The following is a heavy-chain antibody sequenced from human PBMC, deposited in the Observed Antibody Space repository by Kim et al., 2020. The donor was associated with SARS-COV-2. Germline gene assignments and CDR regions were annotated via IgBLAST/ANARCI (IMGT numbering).Heavy chain of an antibody. CDR3: ARASGTWFGGVAQDN. V-gene: IGHV4-59*11. D-gene: IGHD3-10*01. CDR2: IHYSGST. CDR1: GDSISSHY. Sequence: SETLSLTCSVSGDSISSHYWTWIRQPPGKGLEYIGYIHYSGSTDYSPSLKSRVTISRDTSKNQFSLSLTSVTAADTAIYYCARASGTWFGGVAQDNWGQGTLVTVSS. J-gene: IGHJ4*02.